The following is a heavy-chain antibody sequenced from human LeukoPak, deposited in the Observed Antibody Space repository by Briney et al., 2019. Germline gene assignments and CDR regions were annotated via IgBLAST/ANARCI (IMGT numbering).Heavy chain of an antibody. CDR2: ISGSGGST. Sequence: GGSLRLSCAASGFTFSSYAMSWVRQAPGKGLEWVSAISGSGGSTYYADSVKGRFTISRDNSKNTLYLQMNSLRAEDTAVYYCARDTSGSSGSYYYYYMDVWGKGTTVTISS. CDR1: GFTFSSYA. V-gene: IGHV3-23*01. D-gene: IGHD1-26*01. CDR3: ARDTSGSSGSYYYYYMDV. J-gene: IGHJ6*03.